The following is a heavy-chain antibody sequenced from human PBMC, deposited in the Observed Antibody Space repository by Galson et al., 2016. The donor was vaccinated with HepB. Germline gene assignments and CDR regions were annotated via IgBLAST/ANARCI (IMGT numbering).Heavy chain of an antibody. D-gene: IGHD1-26*01. J-gene: IGHJ3*02. Sequence: SVKVSCKVSGYTLSDLSIHWVRQAPGKGLEWMGVFAAEDGEPVDAQNFQGRLTMTEDPSTDTAYMELSSLRAEDTAVYYCATNLLEVGLNADNIWGQGTTVIVSS. V-gene: IGHV1-24*01. CDR1: GYTLSDLS. CDR2: FAAEDGEP. CDR3: ATNLLEVGLNADNI.